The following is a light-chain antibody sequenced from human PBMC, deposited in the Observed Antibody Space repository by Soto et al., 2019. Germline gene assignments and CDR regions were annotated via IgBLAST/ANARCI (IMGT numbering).Light chain of an antibody. CDR3: HQLNRNPT. Sequence: IQVTQSPSSLSASVGDRITITCRASQGVSTYLAWYQQKPGKAPKLLIYAAYTLQSGVPSRFSGGGSGTDFTLTLSSLQPEDFATYYCHQLNRNPTFGGGTKVEIK. CDR1: QGVSTY. J-gene: IGKJ4*01. V-gene: IGKV1-9*01. CDR2: AAY.